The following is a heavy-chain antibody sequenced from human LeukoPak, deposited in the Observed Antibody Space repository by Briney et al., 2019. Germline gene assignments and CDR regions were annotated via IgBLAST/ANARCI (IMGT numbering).Heavy chain of an antibody. CDR1: GFTLSSYV. CDR3: ATGTQLDPDYSYCGMDV. J-gene: IGHJ6*02. Sequence: PGGSLRLSCAASGFTLSSYVMTWGPQAPGKGLEGVSSFGNSGGSTYYADSVKGRFTISRDNSKNTLYLRMNSLRADDTAVYYCATGTQLDPDYSYCGMDVWGRGTTVTVSS. D-gene: IGHD6-6*01. V-gene: IGHV3-23*01. CDR2: FGNSGGST.